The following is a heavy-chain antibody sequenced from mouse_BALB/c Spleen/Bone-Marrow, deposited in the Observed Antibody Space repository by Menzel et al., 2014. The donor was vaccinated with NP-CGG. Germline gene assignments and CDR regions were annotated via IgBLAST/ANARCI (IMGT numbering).Heavy chain of an antibody. CDR2: SRNKAKHYTT. V-gene: IGHV7-1*02. Sequence: EVKLVESGGGLVQPGDSLRLSCATSGFTFSDFYMEWVRQPPGKRLEWIAASRNKAKHYTTDYSSSVKGRFIVSRDTSQSVLYLQMNALRAEDTAIYYRARDVGYGNYFVYWGQGTLVTVSA. CDR1: GFTFSDFY. CDR3: ARDVGYGNYFVY. J-gene: IGHJ3*01. D-gene: IGHD2-10*02.